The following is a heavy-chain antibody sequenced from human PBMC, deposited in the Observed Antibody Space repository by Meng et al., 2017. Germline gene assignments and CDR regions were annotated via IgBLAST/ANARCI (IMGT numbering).Heavy chain of an antibody. CDR1: GRSFSGYY. CDR2: INHSGST. Sequence: VPLPQWGAGLWTPAEALARTCAGYGRSFSGYYLSWIRQHPGKGLGWIGEINHSGSTNYNPSLKSRVTIAVDTSKNQFSLKLSSVTAADTAVYYCARRGIAARPFYYWGQGTLVTVSS. CDR3: ARRGIAARPFYY. D-gene: IGHD6-6*01. J-gene: IGHJ4*02. V-gene: IGHV4-34*01.